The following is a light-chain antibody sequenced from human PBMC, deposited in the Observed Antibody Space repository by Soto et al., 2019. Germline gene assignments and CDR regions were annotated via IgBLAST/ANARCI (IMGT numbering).Light chain of an antibody. J-gene: IGLJ2*01. CDR2: DNY. V-gene: IGLV1-51*01. Sequence: QSVLTQPPPVSAAPGQKVTISCSGSSSNIGNNYVSWYHQFPGAAPKLLIYDNYKRPSGVPDRFSGFKSGTTATLGITGLQTGDEADYYCGTWDTNLTAGLFGGGTKLTVL. CDR1: SSNIGNNY. CDR3: GTWDTNLTAGL.